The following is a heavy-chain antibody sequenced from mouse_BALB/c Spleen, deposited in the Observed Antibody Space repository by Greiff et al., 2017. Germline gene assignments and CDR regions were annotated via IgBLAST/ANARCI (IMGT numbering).Heavy chain of an antibody. J-gene: IGHJ3*01. CDR2: INPSTGYT. CDR3: APDYYGSSWAY. V-gene: IGHV1-7*01. CDR1: GYTFTSYW. Sequence: VQLQQSGAELAKPGASVKMSCKASGYTFTSYWMHWVKQRPGQGLEWIGYINPSTGYTEYNQKFKDKATLTADKSSSTAYMQLSSLTSEDSAVYYCAPDYYGSSWAYWGQGTLVTVSA. D-gene: IGHD1-1*01.